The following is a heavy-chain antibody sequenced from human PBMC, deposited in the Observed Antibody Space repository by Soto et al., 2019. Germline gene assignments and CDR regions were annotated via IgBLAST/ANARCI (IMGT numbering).Heavy chain of an antibody. CDR3: ARSRRSSSSGRYYALDV. CDR2: IIPIFGTA. CDR1: GYTFTSYG. J-gene: IGHJ6*02. Sequence: ASVKVSCKASGYTFTSYGISWVRQAPGQGLEWMGGIIPIFGTANYAQKFQGRVTITADDSTRTAYMELNSLRSEDTAVFYCARSRRSSSSGRYYALDVWGQGTTVTVS. V-gene: IGHV1-69*13. D-gene: IGHD6-6*01.